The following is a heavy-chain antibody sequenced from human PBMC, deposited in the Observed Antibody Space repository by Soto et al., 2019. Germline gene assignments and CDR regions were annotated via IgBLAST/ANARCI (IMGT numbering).Heavy chain of an antibody. CDR1: GYTFTSYS. J-gene: IGHJ6*02. Sequence: ASVKVSCKASGYTFTSYSMHWVRQAPGQGLEWMGIINTSGGSTSYAQKLQGRVTITRDTSTSTVYMELSSLRSEDTAVYYCARGNYYYGMDVWGQGTTVTVSS. V-gene: IGHV1-46*01. CDR2: INTSGGST. CDR3: ARGNYYYGMDV.